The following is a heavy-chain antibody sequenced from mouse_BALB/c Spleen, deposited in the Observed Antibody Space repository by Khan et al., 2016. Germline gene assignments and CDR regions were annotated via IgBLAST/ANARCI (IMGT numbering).Heavy chain of an antibody. CDR1: GYSITSDYA. Sequence: EVQLQESGPGLVKPSQSLSLTCTVTGYSITSDYAWNWLRQFPGNKLEWMGYISYSGSTSYNPSLKSRISITRDTSKNPFFLQLNSVTTEDTATYYCARSGNKTGLAYWGQGTLVTVSA. CDR3: ARSGNKTGLAY. CDR2: ISYSGST. D-gene: IGHD4-1*01. J-gene: IGHJ3*01. V-gene: IGHV3-2*02.